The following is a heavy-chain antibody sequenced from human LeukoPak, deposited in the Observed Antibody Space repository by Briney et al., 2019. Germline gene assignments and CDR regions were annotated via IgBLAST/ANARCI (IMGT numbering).Heavy chain of an antibody. D-gene: IGHD2-2*01. V-gene: IGHV3-33*05. Sequence: GRSLRLSCAASGFTLGSYGMQWARQAPGKGPEWVAFISYDGSNESFGDSVKGRFTISRDNSNNTLYLQMKSLRAEDTGVYYCARGNREDVYWAVPAVEFDYWGQGTLVTVPS. CDR3: ARGNREDVYWAVPAVEFDY. J-gene: IGHJ4*02. CDR1: GFTLGSYG. CDR2: ISYDGSNE.